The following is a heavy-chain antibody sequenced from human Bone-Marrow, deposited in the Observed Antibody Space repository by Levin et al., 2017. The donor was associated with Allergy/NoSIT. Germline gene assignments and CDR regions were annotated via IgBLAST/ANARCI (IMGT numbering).Heavy chain of an antibody. J-gene: IGHJ4*02. Sequence: PSETLSLTCAVYGGSFSGYYWSWIRQPPGKGLEWIGEINHSGSTNYNPSLKSRVTISVDTSKNQFSLKLSSVTAADTAVYYCASLRSGYMSLTMSYYFDYWGQGTLVTVSS. CDR1: GGSFSGYY. CDR3: ASLRSGYMSLTMSYYFDY. D-gene: IGHD5-18*01. V-gene: IGHV4-34*01. CDR2: INHSGST.